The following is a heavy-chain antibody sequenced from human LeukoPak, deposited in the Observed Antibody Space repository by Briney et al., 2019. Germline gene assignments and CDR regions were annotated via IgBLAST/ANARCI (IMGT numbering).Heavy chain of an antibody. V-gene: IGHV3-33*06. CDR1: GFTFSNFA. Sequence: PGGSLRLSCAASGFTFSNFAMTWVRQAPGKGLEWVAVIWYDGSNEYYADSVKGPFTISRDNSKNTLYLQMNSLRAEDTAVYYCAKALGGNYYYYMDVWGKGTTVTVSS. D-gene: IGHD3-16*01. CDR2: IWYDGSNE. CDR3: AKALGGNYYYYMDV. J-gene: IGHJ6*03.